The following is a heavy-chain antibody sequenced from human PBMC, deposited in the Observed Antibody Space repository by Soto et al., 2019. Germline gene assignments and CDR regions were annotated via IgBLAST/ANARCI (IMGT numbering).Heavy chain of an antibody. CDR3: AREGPYDFWSGYLYNWFDP. Sequence: SETLSLTCAVSGGSISSSNWWSWVRQPPGKGLEWIGEIYHSGSTNYNPSLKSRVTISVDKSKNQFSLKLSSVTAADTAVYYCAREGPYDFWSGYLYNWFDPWGQGTLVTVSS. CDR1: GGSISSSNW. V-gene: IGHV4-4*02. CDR2: IYHSGST. J-gene: IGHJ5*02. D-gene: IGHD3-3*01.